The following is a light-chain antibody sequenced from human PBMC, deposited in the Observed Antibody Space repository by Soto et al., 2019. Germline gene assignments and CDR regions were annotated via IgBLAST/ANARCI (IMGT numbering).Light chain of an antibody. Sequence: QSVLTQLASVSAAPGQRVTISCSGSSSNIGNFFVSWYQHFPGAAPTLIIYDNNELSPGIRDRFSGSKSGTTATLAITGLQAGDEADYYCGAWDSSLNVVVFGGGTQLTVL. CDR1: SSNIGNFF. CDR2: DNN. V-gene: IGLV1-51*01. J-gene: IGLJ2*01. CDR3: GAWDSSLNVVV.